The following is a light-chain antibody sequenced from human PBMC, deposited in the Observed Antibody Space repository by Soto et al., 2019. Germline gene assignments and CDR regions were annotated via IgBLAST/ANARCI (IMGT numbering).Light chain of an antibody. CDR3: SSYAGSNNFV. J-gene: IGLJ1*01. Sequence: QSVLTQPPSASGSPGQSVTISCTGTSSDVGGYNYVSWYQQHPGKAPKLMIYKVSERPSGVPDRFSGSKSSNTASLTVSGLQAEDEADYYCSSYAGSNNFVFGTGTKV. V-gene: IGLV2-8*01. CDR1: SSDVGGYNY. CDR2: KVS.